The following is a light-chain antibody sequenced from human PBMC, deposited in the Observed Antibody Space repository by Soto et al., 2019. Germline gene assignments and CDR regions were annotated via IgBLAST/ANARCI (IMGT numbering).Light chain of an antibody. CDR1: QSITSY. CDR3: QRSYTTPWT. V-gene: IGKV1-39*01. J-gene: IGKJ1*01. Sequence: IQMTQSPSSLSASVGDRVTITCRASQSITSYFNWYQQKPGKAPQLLIYAASSLQSGVPSRFSGSGSGTNFTLTISSQQPEDFATYFCQRSYTTPWTFGQGTKVEVK. CDR2: AAS.